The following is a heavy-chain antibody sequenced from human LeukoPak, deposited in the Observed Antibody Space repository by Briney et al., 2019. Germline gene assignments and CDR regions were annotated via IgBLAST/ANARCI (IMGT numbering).Heavy chain of an antibody. CDR1: GFTFDDYA. CDR3: ARDSTTWELVSGWAFDI. CDR2: ISWNSGSI. D-gene: IGHD1-26*01. V-gene: IGHV3-9*01. J-gene: IGHJ3*02. Sequence: PGGSLRLSCAASGFTFDDYAMHWVRQAPGKGLEWVSGISWNSGSIGYADSVKGRFTISRDNAKNSLYLQMNSLRAEDTAVYYCARDSTTWELVSGWAFDIWGQGTMVTVSS.